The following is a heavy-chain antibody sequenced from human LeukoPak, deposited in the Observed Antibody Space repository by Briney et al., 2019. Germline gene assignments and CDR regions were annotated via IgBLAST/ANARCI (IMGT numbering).Heavy chain of an antibody. CDR2: ISSSGSTI. CDR3: TRFVGGLSAFDI. V-gene: IGHV3-11*01. CDR1: GFTFSNYY. J-gene: IGHJ3*02. Sequence: PGGSLRLSCAASGFTFSNYYMSWIRQAPGKGLEWVSYISSSGSTIYYADSVKGRFTISRDNAKNSLYLQMNSLKTEDTAVYYCTRFVGGLSAFDIWGQGTMVTVSS. D-gene: IGHD4-23*01.